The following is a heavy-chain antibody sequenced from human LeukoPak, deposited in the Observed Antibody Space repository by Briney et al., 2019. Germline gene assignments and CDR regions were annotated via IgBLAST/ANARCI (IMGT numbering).Heavy chain of an antibody. CDR1: GITFGSYA. CDR2: IKSKTDGGTT. CDR3: TTDQGSSSWPNWFDP. V-gene: IGHV3-15*01. D-gene: IGHD6-13*01. J-gene: IGHJ5*02. Sequence: GGSLRLSCTASGITFGSYAMSWVRQAPGKGLEWVGRIKSKTDGGTTDYAAPVKGRFTISRDDSKNTLYLQMNSLKTEDTAVYYCTTDQGSSSWPNWFDPWGQGTLVTVSS.